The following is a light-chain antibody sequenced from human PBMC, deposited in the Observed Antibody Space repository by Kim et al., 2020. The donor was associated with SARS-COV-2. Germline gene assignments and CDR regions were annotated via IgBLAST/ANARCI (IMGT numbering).Light chain of an antibody. CDR2: GAS. V-gene: IGKV3-20*01. CDR3: QQDGSSPYT. CDR1: QRVSSSN. Sequence: LASGASAPLACRAGQRVSSSNLSWYQQKPGQAPRVLIYGASSRATGIPDKFSGSGFGTGFTFTISRLGPEDFAMYYCQQDGSSPYTFGQGTKLEI. J-gene: IGKJ2*01.